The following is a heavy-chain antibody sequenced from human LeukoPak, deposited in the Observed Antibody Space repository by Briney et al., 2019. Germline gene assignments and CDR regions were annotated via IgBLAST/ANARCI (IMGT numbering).Heavy chain of an antibody. CDR1: GFTFSSYG. CDR2: IRYDGSNK. J-gene: IGHJ3*02. V-gene: IGHV3-30*02. Sequence: GRSLRLSCAASGFTFSSYGMHWVRQAPGKGLEWVVFIRYDGSNKYYADSVKGRFTISRDNSKNTMYLQMNSLRAEDTAVYYCAKDQYYYDSSGDWGAFDIWGQGTMVTVSS. CDR3: AKDQYYYDSSGDWGAFDI. D-gene: IGHD3-22*01.